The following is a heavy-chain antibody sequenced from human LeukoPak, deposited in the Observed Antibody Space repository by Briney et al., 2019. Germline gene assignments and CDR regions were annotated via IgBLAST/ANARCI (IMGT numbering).Heavy chain of an antibody. CDR1: GGSISSDDYY. D-gene: IGHD5-12*01. V-gene: IGHV4-30-4*01. Sequence: SETLSLTCTVSGGSISSDDYYWSWIRQPPGKGLEWIGHITYSGSTAYSPSLRSRVTMSVDTSKNQFSLKLNSVTAAETAMYFCARGGVGGYDYFDSWGQGTLVAVSS. CDR3: ARGGVGGYDYFDS. CDR2: ITYSGST. J-gene: IGHJ4*02.